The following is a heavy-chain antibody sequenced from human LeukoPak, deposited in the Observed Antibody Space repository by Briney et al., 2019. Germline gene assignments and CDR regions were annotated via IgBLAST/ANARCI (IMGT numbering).Heavy chain of an antibody. Sequence: GGSLRHSCTASGFTFGNYAMSWVRQAPGKGLEWVVFIRSKAYGGTTEYAASVRGRFTISRDDSKSIAYLQMNSLKTEDTAVYYCSRGYCGGDCSFQNWGQGTLVTVSS. CDR3: SRGYCGGDCSFQN. CDR1: GFTFGNYA. CDR2: IRSKAYGGTT. D-gene: IGHD2-21*02. J-gene: IGHJ4*02. V-gene: IGHV3-49*04.